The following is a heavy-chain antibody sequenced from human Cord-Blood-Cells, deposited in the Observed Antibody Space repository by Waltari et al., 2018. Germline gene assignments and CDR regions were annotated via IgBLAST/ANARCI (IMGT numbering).Heavy chain of an antibody. V-gene: IGHV3-7*01. CDR3: ARESSYDAFDI. D-gene: IGHD6-13*01. Sequence: EVQLVESGGGLVQPGGSLRLPCAASGFTSSRSWMSWVRQAPGKGLEWVANIKQDGSEKYYVDSVKGRFTISRDNAKNSLYLQMNSLRAEDTAVYYCARESSYDAFDIWGQGTMVTVSS. J-gene: IGHJ3*02. CDR1: GFTSSRSW. CDR2: IKQDGSEK.